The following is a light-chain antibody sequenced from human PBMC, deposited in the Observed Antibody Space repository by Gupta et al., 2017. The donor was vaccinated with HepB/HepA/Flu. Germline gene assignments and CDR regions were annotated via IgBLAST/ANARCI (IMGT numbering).Light chain of an antibody. V-gene: IGLV2-14*01. CDR2: NVF. J-gene: IGLJ2*01. CDR3: SSYTFTSTLVV. CDR1: NSDY. Sequence: QSALAQPASVSGSPGQSITISCTGTNSDYVSWYQQYPGKAPKLLLYNVFDRPSGVSHRFSGSKSGNTASLTISGLQDEDEANYYCSSYTFTSTLVVFGGGTHLTVL.